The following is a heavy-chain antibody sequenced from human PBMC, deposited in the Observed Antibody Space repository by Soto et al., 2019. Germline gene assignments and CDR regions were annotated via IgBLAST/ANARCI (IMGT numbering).Heavy chain of an antibody. CDR3: ARHGQWLARGVY. J-gene: IGHJ4*02. D-gene: IGHD6-19*01. CDR2: LYYSGCT. CDR1: GDSISSGTFY. Sequence: QLQLQESGPGLVKPSETLSLTCTVSGDSISSGTFYWGWIRQPPGKGLEWIGSLYYSGCTHYNPSLKSRVTISVDTSKNQLSLQLSSVTAADTALYYCARHGQWLARGVYWGQGTLVTVSS. V-gene: IGHV4-39*01.